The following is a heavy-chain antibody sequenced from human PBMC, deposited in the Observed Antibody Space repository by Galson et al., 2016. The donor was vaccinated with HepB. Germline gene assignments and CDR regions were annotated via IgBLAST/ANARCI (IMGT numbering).Heavy chain of an antibody. CDR2: FDTETGQT. D-gene: IGHD1-14*01. CDR1: GYTLTELS. V-gene: IGHV1-24*01. Sequence: SVKVSCKVSGYTLTELSIHWVRQAPGKGLEWMGGFDTETGQTISAQNFQGRVTMTEDTSTDTAYMELSSLSSEDTAVYYCATGGRTWDVLDYLGQGTLVTVSS. CDR3: ATGGRTWDVLDY. J-gene: IGHJ4*02.